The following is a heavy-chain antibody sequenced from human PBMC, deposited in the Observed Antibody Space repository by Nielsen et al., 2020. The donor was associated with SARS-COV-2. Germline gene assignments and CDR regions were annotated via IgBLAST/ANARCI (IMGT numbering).Heavy chain of an antibody. CDR3: TRGSSWYGY. D-gene: IGHD6-13*01. V-gene: IGHV3-73*01. CDR2: IRSYANEYAT. CDR1: GFTFSGSA. Sequence: GESLKISCVASGFTFSGSAMHWVRQASGKGLEWLGRIRSYANEYATAYTASVKGRFTISRDDSKSIAYLQMNSLKTEDTAVYYCTRGSSWYGYWGQGTLVTVSS. J-gene: IGHJ4*02.